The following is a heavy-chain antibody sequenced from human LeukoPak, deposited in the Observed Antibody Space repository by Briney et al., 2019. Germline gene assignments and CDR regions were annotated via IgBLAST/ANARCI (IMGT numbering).Heavy chain of an antibody. Sequence: PSETLSLTCTVSGGSISSGSYYWSWIRQPAGKGLEWIGRIYTSGSTNYNPSLKSRVTISVDTSKNQFSLKLSSVTAADTAVYYCARAQASGAGSFDYWGQGTLVTVSS. CDR2: IYTSGST. V-gene: IGHV4-61*02. J-gene: IGHJ4*02. CDR1: GGSISSGSYY. CDR3: ARAQASGAGSFDY. D-gene: IGHD6-19*01.